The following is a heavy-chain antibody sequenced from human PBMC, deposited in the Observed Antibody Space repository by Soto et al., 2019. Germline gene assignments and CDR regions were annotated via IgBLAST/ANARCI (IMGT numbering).Heavy chain of an antibody. V-gene: IGHV4-4*02. CDR1: GGSISSSNW. CDR2: IYHSGST. J-gene: IGHJ6*02. Sequence: PSETLSLTCAVSGGSISSSNWWSWVRQPPGKGLEWIGEIYHSGSTNYNPSPKSRVTISVDTSKNQFSLKLSSVTAADTAVYYCARDRWSGSYPYYYYGMDVWGQGTTVTISS. CDR3: ARDRWSGSYPYYYYGMDV. D-gene: IGHD1-26*01.